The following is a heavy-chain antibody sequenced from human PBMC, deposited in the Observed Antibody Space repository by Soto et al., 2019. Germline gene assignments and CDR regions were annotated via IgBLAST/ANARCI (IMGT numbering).Heavy chain of an antibody. CDR1: GFTFISYS. V-gene: IGHV3-21*01. CDR3: ARAPVASNVRLKNAFDI. CDR2: ISSSSSYI. J-gene: IGHJ3*02. D-gene: IGHD6-19*01. Sequence: GGALRLSCAAPGFTFISYSMNWVRQAPGKGLEWVSSISSSSSYIYYADSVKGRFTISRDNAKNSLYLQMNSLRAEDTAVYYCARAPVASNVRLKNAFDIWGQGTMVTVS.